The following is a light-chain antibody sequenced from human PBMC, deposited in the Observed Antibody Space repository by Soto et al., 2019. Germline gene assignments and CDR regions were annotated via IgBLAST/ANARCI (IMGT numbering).Light chain of an antibody. CDR3: LVIFTGVGEV. Sequence: QAVVTREPSLTVSPGGTVTLTCGSSTGAVTSGHWPHWFQQKPGQAPRTLIYDTSNKHSWTPARFSGSLLGGKAALTLSGSQPEDAAHYYILVIFTGVGEVFGTGTKLTVL. V-gene: IGLV7-46*01. J-gene: IGLJ1*01. CDR2: DTS. CDR1: TGAVTSGHW.